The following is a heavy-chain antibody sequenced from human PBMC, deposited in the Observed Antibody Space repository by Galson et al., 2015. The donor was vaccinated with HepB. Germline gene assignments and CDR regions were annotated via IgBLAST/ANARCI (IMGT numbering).Heavy chain of an antibody. CDR2: IIPIFGTA. J-gene: IGHJ5*02. CDR3: ATWGSDTIFGVDNNWFDP. CDR1: VGPFSIYA. V-gene: IGHV1-69*13. D-gene: IGHD3-3*01. Sequence: VKVSCKSSVGPFSIYAISWVRQPPGPGLEWVGGIIPIFGTANYAQKFQGRVTITADESTSTAYMELSSLRSEDTAVYYCATWGSDTIFGVDNNWFDPWGQGTLVTVSS.